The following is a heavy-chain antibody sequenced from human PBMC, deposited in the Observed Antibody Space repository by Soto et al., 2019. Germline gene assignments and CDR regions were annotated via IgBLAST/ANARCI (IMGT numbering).Heavy chain of an antibody. CDR3: ARDSGYSGYDYHY. D-gene: IGHD5-12*01. Sequence: SVKVSCKASGGTFSSYAISWVRQAPGQGLEWMGGIIPIFGTANYAQKFQGRVTITADDSTSTACMELSSLRSEDTAVYYCARDSGYSGYDYHYWGQGTLVTVS. CDR1: GGTFSSYA. CDR2: IIPIFGTA. J-gene: IGHJ4*02. V-gene: IGHV1-69*13.